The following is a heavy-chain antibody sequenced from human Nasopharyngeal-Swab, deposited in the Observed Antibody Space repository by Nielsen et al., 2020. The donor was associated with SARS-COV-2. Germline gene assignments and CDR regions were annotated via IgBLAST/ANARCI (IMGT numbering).Heavy chain of an antibody. Sequence: GESLKISCAASEFTFSSYAMHWVRQAPGKGLEWVAFISYDGSNKYYADSVKGRFTISRDNSKNTLYLQMNSLRAEDTAMYYCANGGGIVGAPVDYWGQGTLVTVSS. CDR2: ISYDGSNK. D-gene: IGHD1-26*01. CDR3: ANGGGIVGAPVDY. V-gene: IGHV3-30*18. CDR1: EFTFSSYA. J-gene: IGHJ4*02.